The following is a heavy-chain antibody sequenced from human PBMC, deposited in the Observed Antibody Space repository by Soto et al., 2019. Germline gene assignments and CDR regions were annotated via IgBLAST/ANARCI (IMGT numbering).Heavy chain of an antibody. V-gene: IGHV1-3*01. CDR2: INAGNGNT. D-gene: IGHD1-20*01. CDR1: GYTLTNYC. J-gene: IGHJ4*02. CDR3: ARAQWYNWNDGYFDY. Sequence: GAPMEGSCKGSGYTLTNYCMHLGRQGPRQRLEWMGWINAGNGNTKYSQKFQGRVTITRDTSASTAYMELSSLRSEDTAVYYCARAQWYNWNDGYFDYWGQGTLVTVSS.